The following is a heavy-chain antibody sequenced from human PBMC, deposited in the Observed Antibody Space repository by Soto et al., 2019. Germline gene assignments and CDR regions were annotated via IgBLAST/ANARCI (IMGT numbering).Heavy chain of an antibody. CDR2: ISWNSGTI. V-gene: IGHV3-9*01. CDR1: GFGFDGYA. Sequence: EVQLVESGGGLVQPGRSLRLSCAASGFGFDGYAMHWVRQDPGKGLEWVSGISWNSGTIGYADYVKGRFTISRDNAKNSLYLQMNSLRLEDTAMYYCAKDTQLRFYGMDVWGQGTTVTVSS. J-gene: IGHJ6*02. CDR3: AKDTQLRFYGMDV.